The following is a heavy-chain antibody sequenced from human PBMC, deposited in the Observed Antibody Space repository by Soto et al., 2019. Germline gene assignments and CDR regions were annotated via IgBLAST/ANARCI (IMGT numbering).Heavy chain of an antibody. J-gene: IGHJ4*02. CDR1: GGSISSYY. CDR3: ARTFDYGDSLYFDY. Sequence: SETLSLTCTVSGGSISSYYWSWIRQPPGKGLEWIGYIYYSGSTNYNPSLKSRVTISVDTSKNQFSLKLSSVTAADTAVYYCARTFDYGDSLYFDYWGQGTLVTVSS. CDR2: IYYSGST. V-gene: IGHV4-59*08. D-gene: IGHD4-17*01.